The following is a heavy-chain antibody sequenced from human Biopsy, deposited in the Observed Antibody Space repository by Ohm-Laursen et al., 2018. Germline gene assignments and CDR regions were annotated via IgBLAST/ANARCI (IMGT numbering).Heavy chain of an antibody. Sequence: LRLSCTASGFDFSDYSMSWVRQAPGKGLEWIAYIDDTGNTKYNPSLLTRVTISIDTSRNQFSLEMTSMTAADTAVYYCARDGWRGYTYGFFESWGQGTLVTVSS. CDR1: GFDFSDYS. CDR3: ARDGWRGYTYGFFES. J-gene: IGHJ4*02. CDR2: IDDTGNT. V-gene: IGHV4-59*01. D-gene: IGHD5-18*01.